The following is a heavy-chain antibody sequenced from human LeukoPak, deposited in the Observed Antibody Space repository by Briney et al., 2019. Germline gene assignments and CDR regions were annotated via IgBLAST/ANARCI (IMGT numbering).Heavy chain of an antibody. J-gene: IGHJ4*02. Sequence: PGGSLRLSCAASGFTFSSYSMNWVCQAPGKGLEWVSSISSSSSYIYYADSVKGRFTISRDNAKNSLYLQMNSLRAEDTAVYYCARALTTMVRGKTKPGYWGQGTLVTVSS. V-gene: IGHV3-21*01. D-gene: IGHD3-10*01. CDR3: ARALTTMVRGKTKPGY. CDR2: ISSSSSYI. CDR1: GFTFSSYS.